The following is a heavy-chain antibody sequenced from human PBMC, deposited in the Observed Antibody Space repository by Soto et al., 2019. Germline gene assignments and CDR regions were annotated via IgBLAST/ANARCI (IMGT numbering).Heavy chain of an antibody. D-gene: IGHD3-16*01. V-gene: IGHV3-33*01. Sequence: PGGSLRLSCVASGFTFSSYGMHWVRQAPGKGLEWVAVIWYDGSNKYYADSVKGRFTISRDNSKNTLYLQMNSLRAEDTAVYYCARDYTYLQTSEIDYWGQGTLVTVSS. CDR3: ARDYTYLQTSEIDY. CDR2: IWYDGSNK. J-gene: IGHJ4*02. CDR1: GFTFSSYG.